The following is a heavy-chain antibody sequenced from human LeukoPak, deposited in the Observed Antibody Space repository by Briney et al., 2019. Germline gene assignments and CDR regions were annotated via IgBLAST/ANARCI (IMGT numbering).Heavy chain of an antibody. V-gene: IGHV3-30*02. D-gene: IGHD1-26*01. CDR3: ARDYTGSWNDY. CDR2: IRYDGSKK. J-gene: IGHJ4*02. Sequence: GGSLRLSCAASGFTFSSYGMHWVRQAPGKGLEWVAFIRYDGSKKYYADSVKGRFTISRDNTKNSLYLQMNSLRAEDTAVYYCARDYTGSWNDYWGQGTLVIVSS. CDR1: GFTFSSYG.